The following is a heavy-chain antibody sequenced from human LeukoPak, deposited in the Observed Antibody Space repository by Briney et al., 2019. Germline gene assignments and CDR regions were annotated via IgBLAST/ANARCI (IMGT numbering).Heavy chain of an antibody. CDR1: GGSFSGYY. J-gene: IGHJ4*02. CDR2: INHSGST. Sequence: SETLSLTCAVYGGSFSGYYWSWIRQPPGKGLEWIGEINHSGSTNYNPSLKSRVTISVGTSKNQFSLKLSSVTAADTAVYYCARGPPYSSGWYTSASYYFDYWGQGTLVTVSS. D-gene: IGHD6-19*01. V-gene: IGHV4-34*01. CDR3: ARGPPYSSGWYTSASYYFDY.